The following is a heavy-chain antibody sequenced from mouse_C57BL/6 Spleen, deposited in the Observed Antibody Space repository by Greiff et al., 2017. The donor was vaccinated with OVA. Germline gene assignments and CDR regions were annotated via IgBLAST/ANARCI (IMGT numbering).Heavy chain of an antibody. CDR1: GYAFSSSW. J-gene: IGHJ1*03. D-gene: IGHD1-1*01. Sequence: QVQLKESGPELVKPGASVKISCKASGYAFSSSWMNWVKQRPGKGLEWIGRIYPGDGDTNYNGKFKGKATLTADKSSSTAYMQLSSLTSEDSAVYFCARSGGSRGGYWYFDVWGTGTTVTVSS. CDR3: ARSGGSRGGYWYFDV. CDR2: IYPGDGDT. V-gene: IGHV1-82*01.